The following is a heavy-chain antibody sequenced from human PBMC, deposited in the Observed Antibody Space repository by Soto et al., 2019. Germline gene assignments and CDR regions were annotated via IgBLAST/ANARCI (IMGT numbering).Heavy chain of an antibody. CDR1: GFIVSNNY. CDR3: ARGGANDAFDV. J-gene: IGHJ3*01. CDR2: LYSGGGT. Sequence: EVQLVETGGGLIQPGGSLRLSCAASGFIVSNNYMSWVRQAPGKGLEWVSVLYSGGGTYYSDSVKGRFTISRDSSKNTLYLQMTSLSDEDTAVYFCARGGANDAFDVGGQGTMVTVSS. D-gene: IGHD1-26*01. V-gene: IGHV3-53*02.